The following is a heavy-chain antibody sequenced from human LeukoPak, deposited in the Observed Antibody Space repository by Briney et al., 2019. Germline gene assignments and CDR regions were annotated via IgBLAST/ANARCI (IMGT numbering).Heavy chain of an antibody. V-gene: IGHV1-2*02. CDR1: GYTFTGYY. Sequence: ASVKVSCKASGYTFTGYYMHWVRQAPGQGLEWMGWINPDSGGTNYAQKFQGRVTMTRDTSISTAYMELSRLRSDDTAVYYCAGDQEQQQIYDYWGQGTLVTVSS. D-gene: IGHD6-13*01. J-gene: IGHJ4*02. CDR2: INPDSGGT. CDR3: AGDQEQQQIYDY.